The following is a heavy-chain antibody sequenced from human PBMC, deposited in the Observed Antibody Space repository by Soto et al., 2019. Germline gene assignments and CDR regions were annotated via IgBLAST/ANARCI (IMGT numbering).Heavy chain of an antibody. CDR3: VKGGWLDE. CDR1: GFPFSTYD. V-gene: IGHV3-23*01. D-gene: IGHD5-12*01. Sequence: EVQLLESGGGLVQPGRSLRFSCAATGFPFSTYDMSWVRQPLGKGLEWVSVISGSDQSTYYPDSLNDRFTISRDNSKNTLNLQIDSLGVEDTAVYHCVKGGWLDEWGEGSMVIVSS. CDR2: ISGSDQST. J-gene: IGHJ4*02.